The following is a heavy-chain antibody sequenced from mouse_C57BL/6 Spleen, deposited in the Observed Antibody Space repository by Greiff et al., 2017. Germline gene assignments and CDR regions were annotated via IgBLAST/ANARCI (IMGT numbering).Heavy chain of an antibody. V-gene: IGHV1-64*01. D-gene: IGHD2-4*01. CDR3: ARQGLYDYDRGFRFAY. J-gene: IGHJ3*01. CDR2: IHPNSGST. CDR1: GYTFTSYW. Sequence: QVQLQQPGAELVKPGASVKLSCKASGYTFTSYWMHWVKQRPGQGLEWIGIIHPNSGSTNYNEKFKSKATLTVDKSSSTAYMQLSSLTSEDSAVYYCARQGLYDYDRGFRFAYWGQGTLVTVSA.